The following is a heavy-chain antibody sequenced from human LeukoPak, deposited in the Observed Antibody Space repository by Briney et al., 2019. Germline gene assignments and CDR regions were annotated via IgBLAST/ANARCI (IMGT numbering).Heavy chain of an antibody. CDR1: GFTFSSYA. D-gene: IGHD6-13*01. V-gene: IGHV3-53*01. CDR3: AREGMIAAGSWYYPLDFDY. Sequence: PGGSLRLSCAASGFTFSSYAMSWVRQAPGKGLEWVSVIYSGGSTYYADSVKGRFTISRDNSKNTLYLQMNSLRAEDTAVYYCAREGMIAAGSWYYPLDFDYWGQGTLVTVSS. CDR2: IYSGGST. J-gene: IGHJ4*02.